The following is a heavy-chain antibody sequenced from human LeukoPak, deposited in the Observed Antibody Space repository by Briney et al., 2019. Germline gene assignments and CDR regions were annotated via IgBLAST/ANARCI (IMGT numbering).Heavy chain of an antibody. J-gene: IGHJ4*02. Sequence: PGTSLRLSCAASGLTFSNYAMHWVRQAPGKGLEWVALISYDGSKKYYADSVQGRFTVSRDNSKNMLYLQMNSLRAEDTAVYYCAKDQEDSSGPFDYWGQGTLVTVSS. CDR2: ISYDGSKK. CDR1: GLTFSNYA. V-gene: IGHV3-30*18. D-gene: IGHD3-22*01. CDR3: AKDQEDSSGPFDY.